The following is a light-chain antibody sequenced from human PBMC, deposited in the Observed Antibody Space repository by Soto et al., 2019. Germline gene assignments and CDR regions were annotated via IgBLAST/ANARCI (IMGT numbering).Light chain of an antibody. J-gene: IGLJ1*01. CDR2: EVS. CDR3: CSYAGAYRYV. CDR1: SSDVGGYNY. V-gene: IGLV2-14*01. Sequence: QSVLTQPASVSGSPGQSITISCTGTSSDVGGYNYVSWYQQHPGKAPKLMIYEVSNRPSGVSNRFSGSKSGNTASLTISGLQAEDEADYFCCSYAGAYRYVFGSGTKVTVL.